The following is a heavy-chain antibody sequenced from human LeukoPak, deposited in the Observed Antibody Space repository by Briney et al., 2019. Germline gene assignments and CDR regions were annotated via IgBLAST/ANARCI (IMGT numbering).Heavy chain of an antibody. CDR2: ISGGGGST. D-gene: IGHD2-2*02. Sequence: GGSLRLSCAASGFSFSTYAMSWVRQAPGKGLEWVSSISGGGGSTYYADSMKGHFTISRDNYKNTLYLQMNSLRAEDTAVYYCARDLFDSRYCSSTSCYNGMDVWGQGTTVTVSS. CDR1: GFSFSTYA. CDR3: ARDLFDSRYCSSTSCYNGMDV. J-gene: IGHJ6*02. V-gene: IGHV3-23*01.